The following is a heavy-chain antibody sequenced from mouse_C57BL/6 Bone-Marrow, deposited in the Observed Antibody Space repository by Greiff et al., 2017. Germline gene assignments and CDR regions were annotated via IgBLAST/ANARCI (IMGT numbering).Heavy chain of an antibody. Sequence: VQLKESGAELVRPGASVTLSCTASGFNIKDAYMHWVKQRPEQGLAWIGWIDPENGDTEYASKFQGKATITADTSSNTAYLQLSSLTSEDTAVYYCTTLVATDYWGQGTTLTVSS. CDR3: TTLVATDY. V-gene: IGHV14-4*01. J-gene: IGHJ2*01. CDR2: IDPENGDT. CDR1: GFNIKDAY. D-gene: IGHD1-1*01.